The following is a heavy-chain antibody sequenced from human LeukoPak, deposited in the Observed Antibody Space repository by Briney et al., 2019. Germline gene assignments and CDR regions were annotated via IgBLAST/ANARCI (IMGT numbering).Heavy chain of an antibody. V-gene: IGHV4-30-4*01. D-gene: IGHD3-22*01. Sequence: PSETLSLTCTVSGGSISSSDYYWSWIRQPPGKGLEWIAYMYYSGSTYYNPSLKSRVTMSADTSKNQLSLKLSSVTAADTAVYYCARPYYYDSRIDPWGQGSLVTVSS. CDR1: GGSISSSDYY. J-gene: IGHJ5*02. CDR3: ARPYYYDSRIDP. CDR2: MYYSGST.